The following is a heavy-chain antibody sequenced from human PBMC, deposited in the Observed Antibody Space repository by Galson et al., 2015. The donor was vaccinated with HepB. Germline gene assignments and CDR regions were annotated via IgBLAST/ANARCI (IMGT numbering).Heavy chain of an antibody. Sequence: SLRLSCTPPGFTFSSYEFNWVRQAPGKGLEWLPYISSSGSTTYYADSVKGRFTISRDNAKNSLYLQMNSLRAEDTAVYYCVRASYYYDSSGGFDYWGQGTLVTVSS. J-gene: IGHJ4*02. CDR2: ISSSGSTT. V-gene: IGHV3-48*03. CDR1: GFTFSSYE. CDR3: VRASYYYDSSGGFDY. D-gene: IGHD3-22*01.